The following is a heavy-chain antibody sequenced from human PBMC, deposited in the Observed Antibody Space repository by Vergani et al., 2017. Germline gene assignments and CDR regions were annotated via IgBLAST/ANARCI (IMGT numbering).Heavy chain of an antibody. V-gene: IGHV4-34*01. CDR2: INHSGST. CDR3: ARGFGL. Sequence: QVQLQQWGAGLLKPSETLSLTCAVYGGSFSGYYWSSIRQPPGKGLEWIVEINHSGSTNYNPSLKSRVTISVDTSKNQFSLKLSSVTAADTAVYYCARGFGLWGQGTLVTVSS. D-gene: IGHD3-16*01. J-gene: IGHJ4*02. CDR1: GGSFSGYY.